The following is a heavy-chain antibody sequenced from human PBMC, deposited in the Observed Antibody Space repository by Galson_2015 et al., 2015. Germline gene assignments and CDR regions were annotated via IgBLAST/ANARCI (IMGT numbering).Heavy chain of an antibody. CDR1: GYTFTSYD. Sequence: SVKVSCKASGYTFTSYDINWVRQATGQGLEWMGWMNPDSGNTGYAQKFQGRVTMTRNTSISTAYMELSSLRSEDTAVYYCARGRSLGCSSTSCYQIDYWGQGTLVTVSS. D-gene: IGHD2-2*01. CDR3: ARGRSLGCSSTSCYQIDY. J-gene: IGHJ4*02. V-gene: IGHV1-8*01. CDR2: MNPDSGNT.